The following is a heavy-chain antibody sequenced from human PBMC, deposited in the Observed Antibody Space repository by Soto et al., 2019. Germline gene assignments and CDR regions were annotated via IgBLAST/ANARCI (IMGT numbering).Heavy chain of an antibody. Sequence: EVQLVESGGGLVPPGGSLSLSCAASGLTFSRCWMTCVRQAPGKGLEWVADIKQDGSETYYVDSVKGRFTISRDNAKNSLYLQMNSLIAEDTAVYFCAKETHYYNFWGGYYTFDPWGQGTLVTVSS. J-gene: IGHJ5*02. CDR1: GLTFSRCW. CDR3: AKETHYYNFWGGYYTFDP. V-gene: IGHV3-7*01. CDR2: IKQDGSET. D-gene: IGHD3-3*01.